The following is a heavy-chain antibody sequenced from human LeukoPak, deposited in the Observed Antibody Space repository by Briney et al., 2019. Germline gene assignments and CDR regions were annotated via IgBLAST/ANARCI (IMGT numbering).Heavy chain of an antibody. J-gene: IGHJ4*02. Sequence: GGSLRLSCAASGFTFSSYWMSWVRQASGKGLEWVANIKQDGSEKYYVDSVKGRFTISRDNAKNSLYLQMNSLRAEDTAVYYCAREDIAAAGTLDYWGQGTLVTVSS. D-gene: IGHD6-13*01. V-gene: IGHV3-7*01. CDR3: AREDIAAAGTLDY. CDR2: IKQDGSEK. CDR1: GFTFSSYW.